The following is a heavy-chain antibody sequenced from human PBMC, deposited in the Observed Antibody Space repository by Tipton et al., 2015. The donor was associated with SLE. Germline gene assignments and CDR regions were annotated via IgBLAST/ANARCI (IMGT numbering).Heavy chain of an antibody. D-gene: IGHD3-3*01. CDR2: IFLNGGT. CDR1: GFSVSDTY. CDR3: ARGPTEDDFWCGLLY. J-gene: IGHJ4*02. V-gene: IGHV3-53*01. Sequence: SLRLSCAASGFSVSDTYLAWVRQAPGRGLEWVSVIFLNGGTFYTDSVKGRFIMSRDNSKNILYLQMDSLRDDDTALYFCARGPTEDDFWCGLLYWGQGSQVTVSS.